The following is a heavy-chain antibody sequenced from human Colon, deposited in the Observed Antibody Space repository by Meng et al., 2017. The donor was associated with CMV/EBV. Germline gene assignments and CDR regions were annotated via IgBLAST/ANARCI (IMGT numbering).Heavy chain of an antibody. D-gene: IGHD2-2*01. Sequence: ASVKVSCKASGYTFTSYDINWVRQATGQGLEWMGWMNPNSGNTGYAQKFQGRVTMTRNTSISTAYMELSSLRSEDTAVYYCARGYCSSTSCYRSAWFDPWGQGTLVTVSS. CDR3: ARGYCSSTSCYRSAWFDP. J-gene: IGHJ5*02. CDR2: MNPNSGNT. CDR1: GYTFTSYD. V-gene: IGHV1-8*01.